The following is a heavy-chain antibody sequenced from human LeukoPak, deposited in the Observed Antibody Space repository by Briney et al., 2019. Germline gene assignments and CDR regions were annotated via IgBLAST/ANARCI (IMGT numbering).Heavy chain of an antibody. CDR3: TRGRFSWQAPSAF. CDR2: IDHTGTS. V-gene: IGHV4-34*01. D-gene: IGHD5-24*01. J-gene: IGHJ4*02. CDR1: GVSFNGYY. Sequence: SETLSLTCAVSGVSFNGYYWTWIRQPPGKGLEWLGEIDHTGTSDYDPSLKSRITISLDISKKQLSLKLRYVTAADTALYFCTRGRFSWQAPSAFWGQGTLVSVSS.